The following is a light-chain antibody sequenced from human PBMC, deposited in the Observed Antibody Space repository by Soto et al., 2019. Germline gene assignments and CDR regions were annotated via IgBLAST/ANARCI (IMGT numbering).Light chain of an antibody. V-gene: IGKV3-20*01. J-gene: IGKJ1*01. CDR2: GAS. CDR1: QSVSNNY. Sequence: EIVLTQSPGTLSLSPGERATLSCRPSQSVSNNYLAWYQQKPGQAPRLXIYGASNRETGIPDRFSGSGSGTDFTLTISRLEPEDFEVYYCQQYHNSPPTFGQGTKVDIK. CDR3: QQYHNSPPT.